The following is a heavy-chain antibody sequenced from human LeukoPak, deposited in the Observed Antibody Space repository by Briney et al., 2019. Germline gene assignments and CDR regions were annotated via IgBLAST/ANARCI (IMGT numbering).Heavy chain of an antibody. Sequence: SETLSLTCAVSGGSLTNDDWWNWVRQPPGKGLEWIGEIYHSGSTNYNPSLKSRVTISLDKSKNQFSLKLNSVTAADTAVYFCARRAYSAAYWKHFDYWGQGTLVTVSS. CDR1: GGSLTNDDW. D-gene: IGHD1-1*01. V-gene: IGHV4-4*02. CDR2: IYHSGST. CDR3: ARRAYSAAYWKHFDY. J-gene: IGHJ4*02.